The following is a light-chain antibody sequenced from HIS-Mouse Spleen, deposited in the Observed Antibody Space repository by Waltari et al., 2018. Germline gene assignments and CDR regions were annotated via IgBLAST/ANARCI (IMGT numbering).Light chain of an antibody. CDR2: AAS. CDR3: QQSYSTPFT. V-gene: IGKV1-39*01. CDR1: QRISSY. J-gene: IGKJ3*01. Sequence: DIQMTQSPSPLSASVGDRVTITCRASQRISSYLNWYQQKPGKAPKLLIYAASSLQSGVPSRFSGSGSGTDFTLTISSLQPEDFATYYCQQSYSTPFTFGPGTKVDIK.